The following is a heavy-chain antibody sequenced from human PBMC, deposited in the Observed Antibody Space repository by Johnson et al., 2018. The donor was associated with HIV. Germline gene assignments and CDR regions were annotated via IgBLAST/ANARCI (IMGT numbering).Heavy chain of an antibody. V-gene: IGHV3-7*01. J-gene: IGHJ3*02. CDR3: ARDGEDSSGWDNFGAFDI. CDR2: IKQDGSEK. D-gene: IGHD6-19*01. Sequence: EVQLVESGGGLVQPGGSLRLSCAASGFTFTNYWMSWVRQAPGKGLEWVANIKQDGSEKYYVDSVKGRFTISRDNAKNSLYLQMNSLRAEDTAVYYCARDGEDSSGWDNFGAFDIWGQGTMVTVSS. CDR1: GFTFTNYW.